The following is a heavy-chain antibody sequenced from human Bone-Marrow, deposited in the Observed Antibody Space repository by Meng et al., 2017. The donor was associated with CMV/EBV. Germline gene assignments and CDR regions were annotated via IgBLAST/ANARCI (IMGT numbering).Heavy chain of an antibody. CDR3: ARVVIPSTTTVSGGMDV. CDR2: ISTNGGKT. J-gene: IGHJ6*02. V-gene: IGHV3-64*02. D-gene: IGHD2-2*01. CDR1: GFTFSTYG. Sequence: GESLKISCAASGFTFSTYGIHWVRQAPGKGLEYVSAISTNGGKTYYADSVKGRFTISRDNSKNTLYLQMGSLRAEDMAVYYCARVVIPSTTTVSGGMDVWGQGTTVTVSS.